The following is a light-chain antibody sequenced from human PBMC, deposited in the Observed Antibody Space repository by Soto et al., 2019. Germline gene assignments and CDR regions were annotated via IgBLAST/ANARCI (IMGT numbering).Light chain of an antibody. CDR2: ENN. CDR3: GTWDSSLSAGV. V-gene: IGLV1-51*02. J-gene: IGLJ1*01. CDR1: SSNIGNNY. Sequence: QSLLTQPLSLSAASGQKVTIACSGSSSNIGNNYLSWYQQLPGTAPKLLIYENNKRPSWIPDRFSGSKSGTSATLGITGLQTGDEADYYCGTWDSSLSAGVFGTGTKVTVL.